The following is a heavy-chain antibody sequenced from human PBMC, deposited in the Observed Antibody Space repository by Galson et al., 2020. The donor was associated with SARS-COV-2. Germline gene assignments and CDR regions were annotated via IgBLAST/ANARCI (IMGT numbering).Heavy chain of an antibody. V-gene: IGHV3-30*03. Sequence: GKSLKISCEASGFTFHSNAMHLVRQAPGKGLEWVAVISHDGTSQNYSESVKGRFNISRDRSKDTVFLEMNSLRPEDTAVYFCARDYDVSKGDPSHFFDYWGQGTLVTVSS. CDR1: GFTFHSNA. J-gene: IGHJ4*02. D-gene: IGHD3-3*01. CDR3: ARDYDVSKGDPSHFFDY. CDR2: ISHDGTSQ.